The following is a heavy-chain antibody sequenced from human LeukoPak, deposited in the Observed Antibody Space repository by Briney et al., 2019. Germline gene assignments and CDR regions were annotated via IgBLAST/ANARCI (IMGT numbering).Heavy chain of an antibody. J-gene: IGHJ5*02. CDR1: GGSISSGGFS. D-gene: IGHD6-13*01. Sequence: PSETLSLTCAVSGGSISSGGFSWSWIRQPPGKGLEWIGYMYFTGNTYYNPSLKSRVTISVDTSKNQFSLKLSSVTAADTAVYYCARVLAAAGNWFDPWGQGTLVTVSS. CDR3: ARVLAAAGNWFDP. CDR2: MYFTGNT. V-gene: IGHV4-30-4*07.